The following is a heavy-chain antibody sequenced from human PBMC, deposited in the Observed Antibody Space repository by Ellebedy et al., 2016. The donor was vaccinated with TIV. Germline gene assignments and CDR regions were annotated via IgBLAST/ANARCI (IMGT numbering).Heavy chain of an antibody. CDR2: IKSKTDGGAA. CDR3: TTVYRYNYDSV. D-gene: IGHD5-18*01. J-gene: IGHJ4*02. V-gene: IGHV3-15*01. Sequence: GGSLRLSCAASGFTFSNAWMNWVRQAPGKGLEWVGRIKSKTDGGAADYAAPVKGRFTIPRVDSKNTLYLQMNSLKTEDTAVYFCTTVYRYNYDSVWGQGTLVTVSS. CDR1: GFTFSNAW.